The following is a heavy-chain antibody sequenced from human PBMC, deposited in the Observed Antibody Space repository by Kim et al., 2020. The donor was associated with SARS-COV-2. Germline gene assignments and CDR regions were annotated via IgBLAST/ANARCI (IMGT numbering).Heavy chain of an antibody. V-gene: IGHV3-43*02. Sequence: GGSLRLSCAASGFTFDDYAMHWVRQAPGKGLEWVSLISGDGGSTYYADSVKGRFTISRDNSKNSLYLQMNSLRTEDTALYYCAKDSEVTMVRGVTENWFDPWGQGTLVTVSS. CDR2: ISGDGGST. CDR3: AKDSEVTMVRGVTENWFDP. J-gene: IGHJ5*02. D-gene: IGHD3-10*01. CDR1: GFTFDDYA.